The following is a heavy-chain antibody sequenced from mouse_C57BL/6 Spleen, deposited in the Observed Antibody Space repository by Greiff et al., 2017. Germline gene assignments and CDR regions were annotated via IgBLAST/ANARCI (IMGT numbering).Heavy chain of an antibody. J-gene: IGHJ2*01. CDR3: ARNRFLFDY. V-gene: IGHV1-50*01. CDR2: IDPSDSYT. Sequence: QVQLQQPGAELVKPGASVKLSCKASGYTFTSYWMQWVKQRPGQGLEWIGEIDPSDSYTNYNQKFKGKATLTVDTSSSTAYMQLSSLTSEDSAVYYCARNRFLFDYWGQGTTLTVSS. CDR1: GYTFTSYW. D-gene: IGHD5-2*01.